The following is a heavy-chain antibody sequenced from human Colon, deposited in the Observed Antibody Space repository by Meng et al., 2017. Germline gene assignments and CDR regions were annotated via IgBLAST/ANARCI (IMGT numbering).Heavy chain of an antibody. J-gene: IGHJ5*02. V-gene: IGHV4-34*01. D-gene: IGHD3-10*01. CDR2: INHSGST. Sequence: HLLKRWPELLKAGETRALTWMAYECPFSGYYMNWIRQPPGNGLEWMGEINHSGSTNYNPSLKSRVTISVDTSKNQFALKLSSVTAADTAVYYCARMVRGVISWFDPWGQGTLVTVSS. CDR1: ECPFSGYY. CDR3: ARMVRGVISWFDP.